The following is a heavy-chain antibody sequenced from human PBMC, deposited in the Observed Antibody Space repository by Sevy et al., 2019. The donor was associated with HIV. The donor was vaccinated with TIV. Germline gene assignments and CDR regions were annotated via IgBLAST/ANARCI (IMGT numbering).Heavy chain of an antibody. J-gene: IGHJ4*02. CDR3: ARSGMQLWFDYFDY. CDR1: GFTFSSYW. Sequence: GGSLRLSCAASGFTFSSYWMTWVRQAPGKGLEWVAYIKQEGSAESLLDSVKGRFTISRDNAKNSLYLQMTSLRAEDTAVYYCARSGMQLWFDYFDYWGQGTLVTVSS. D-gene: IGHD5-18*01. CDR2: IKQEGSAE. V-gene: IGHV3-7*01.